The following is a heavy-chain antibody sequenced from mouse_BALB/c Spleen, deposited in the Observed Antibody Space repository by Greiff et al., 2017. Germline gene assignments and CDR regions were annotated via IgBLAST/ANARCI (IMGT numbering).Heavy chain of an antibody. V-gene: IGHV14-3*02. CDR3: ATYYGAMDY. D-gene: IGHD2-10*01. J-gene: IGHJ4*01. Sequence: EVKVVESGAELVKPGASVKLSCTASGFNIKDTYMHWVKQRPEQGLEWIGRIDPANGNTKYDPKFQGKATITADTSSNTAYLQLSSLTSEDTAVYYCATYYGAMDYWGQGTSVTVSS. CDR1: GFNIKDTY. CDR2: IDPANGNT.